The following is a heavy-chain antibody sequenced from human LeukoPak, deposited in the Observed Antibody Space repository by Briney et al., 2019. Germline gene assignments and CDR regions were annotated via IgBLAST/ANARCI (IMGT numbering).Heavy chain of an antibody. CDR1: GFTFSGYW. D-gene: IGHD2-8*01. V-gene: IGHV3-7*01. CDR3: TRNGV. Sequence: GGSLRLSCAGSGFTFSGYWMSWVRQTPGKGLEYVASIKEDGTVTFYADSLKSRFTISRDNAQNSLYLHMNSLRTEDTAVYYCTRNGVWGQGTLVTVSS. CDR2: IKEDGTVT. J-gene: IGHJ4*02.